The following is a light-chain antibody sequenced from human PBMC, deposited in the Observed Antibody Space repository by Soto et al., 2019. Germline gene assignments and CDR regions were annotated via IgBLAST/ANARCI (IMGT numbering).Light chain of an antibody. CDR3: QQYEDIPWT. V-gene: IGKV1-33*01. Sequence: DIQMTQSPSSLSASVGDSVTITCQASQDINNYLNWYQQKPGNAPKLLIYDASNLETGVPSRFNGSGSGTDFTFTIGSLQPEDIATYYCQQYEDIPWTFGHGTKVQIK. CDR2: DAS. CDR1: QDINNY. J-gene: IGKJ1*01.